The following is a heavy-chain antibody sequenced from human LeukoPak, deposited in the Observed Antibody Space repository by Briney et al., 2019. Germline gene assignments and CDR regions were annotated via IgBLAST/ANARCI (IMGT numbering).Heavy chain of an antibody. V-gene: IGHV4-38-2*02. J-gene: IGHJ3*02. Sequence: PSETLSLTCTVSGYSICSGYYWGWIRQPPGKGLEWIGSIYHSGSTYYNPSLKSRVTISVDTSRNQFSLKLNSVTAADTAVYYCAKSNGYGLVDIWGQGTMVTVSS. CDR1: GYSICSGYY. D-gene: IGHD3-10*01. CDR2: IYHSGST. CDR3: AKSNGYGLVDI.